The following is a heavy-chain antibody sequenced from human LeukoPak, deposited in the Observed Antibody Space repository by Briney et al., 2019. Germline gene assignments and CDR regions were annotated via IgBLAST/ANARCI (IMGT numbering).Heavy chain of an antibody. D-gene: IGHD3-3*01. V-gene: IGHV3-23*01. CDR1: GFTFSSYA. Sequence: GGSLRLSCAASGFTFSSYAMSWVRQAPGKGLEWVSAISGSGGSTYYADSVKGRFTISRDNSKNTLYLQMNSLRAEDTAVHYCAKAEYDFWSGYFSQTPRFSGGYFDYWGQGTLVTVSS. CDR2: ISGSGGST. J-gene: IGHJ4*02. CDR3: AKAEYDFWSGYFSQTPRFSGGYFDY.